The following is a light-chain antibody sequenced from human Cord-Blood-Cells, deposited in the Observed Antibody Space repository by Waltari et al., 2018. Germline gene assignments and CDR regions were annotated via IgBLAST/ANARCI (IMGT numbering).Light chain of an antibody. CDR3: QQYYSTPPT. J-gene: IGKJ4*01. CDR1: QSVLYSSNNKNY. CDR2: WAS. Sequence: DIVMTQSPDSLAVSLGARATINYKSSQSVLYSSNNKNYLAWYQQKPGQPPKLLIYWASTRESGVPDRFSGSGSGTDFTLTISSLQAEDVAVYYCQQYYSTPPTFGGGTKVEIK. V-gene: IGKV4-1*01.